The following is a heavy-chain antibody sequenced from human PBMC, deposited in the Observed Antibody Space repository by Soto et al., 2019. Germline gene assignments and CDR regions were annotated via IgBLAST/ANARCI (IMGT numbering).Heavy chain of an antibody. CDR2: IDPSGGKT. V-gene: IGHV1-46*01. Sequence: ASVEVSCKASGYTFTRDQIHWVRQAPGQGLEWMGMIDPSGGKTNYAQKFQGRVTMTRDTSTSTVYMALSSLRSEDTAIYFCARVMRSLLSITALDTWGQGTLVTVSS. CDR1: GYTFTRDQ. D-gene: IGHD5-18*01. CDR3: ARVMRSLLSITALDT. J-gene: IGHJ5*02.